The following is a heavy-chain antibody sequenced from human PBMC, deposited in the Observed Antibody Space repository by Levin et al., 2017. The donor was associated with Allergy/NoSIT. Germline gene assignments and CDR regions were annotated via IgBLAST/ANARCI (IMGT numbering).Heavy chain of an antibody. D-gene: IGHD2-15*01. V-gene: IGHV3-7*04. Sequence: EASVKVSCVASGFTFSSDWMTWVRQAPGKGLEWVANIKPDGSEKYYADSVKGRFAIFRDNAKSSLYLQMNSLRAEDTALYYCATDVGGDWGQGTLVTVSS. CDR3: ATDVGGD. J-gene: IGHJ4*02. CDR1: GFTFSSDW. CDR2: IKPDGSEK.